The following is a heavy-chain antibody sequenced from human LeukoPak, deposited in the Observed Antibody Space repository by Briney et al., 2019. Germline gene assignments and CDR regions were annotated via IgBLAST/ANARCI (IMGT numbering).Heavy chain of an antibody. V-gene: IGHV4-31*03. CDR1: GGSISSGGYY. J-gene: IGHJ4*02. CDR3: ARDRGYGGTPGYFDY. D-gene: IGHD4-23*01. CDR2: IYYSGST. Sequence: SQTLSLTCTVSGGSISSGGYYWSWIRQHPGKGLEWIGYIYYSGSTYYNPSLKSRVTISVDTSKNQFSLKLSSVTAADMAVYYCARDRGYGGTPGYFDYWGQGTLVTVSS.